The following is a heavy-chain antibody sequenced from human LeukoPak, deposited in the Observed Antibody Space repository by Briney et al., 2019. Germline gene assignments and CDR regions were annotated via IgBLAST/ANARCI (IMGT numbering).Heavy chain of an antibody. CDR3: ARVLAIFGLDTTDFYMDV. CDR2: TSGSI. J-gene: IGHJ6*03. D-gene: IGHD3/OR15-3a*01. Sequence: SETLSLTCAVSGASISSHYWSWIRQPPGKGLEWIGYTSGSISDNPSLRSRVAVSVDPSQNQVSLSLTSVTAADTAVYYCARVLAIFGLDTTDFYMDVWGKGTTVTVSS. V-gene: IGHV4-59*11. CDR1: GASISSHY.